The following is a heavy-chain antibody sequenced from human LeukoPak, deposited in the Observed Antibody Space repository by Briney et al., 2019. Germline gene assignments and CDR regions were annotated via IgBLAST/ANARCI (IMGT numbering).Heavy chain of an antibody. J-gene: IGHJ4*02. CDR1: GGSISSYY. CDR2: INHSGST. Sequence: PSETLSLTCTVSGGSISSYYWSWIRQPPGKGLEWIGEINHSGSTNYNPSLKSRVTISVDTSKNQFSLKLSSVTAADTAVYYCAREGNRYYYGSGSLDYWGQGTLVTVSS. CDR3: AREGNRYYYGSGSLDY. V-gene: IGHV4-34*01. D-gene: IGHD3-10*01.